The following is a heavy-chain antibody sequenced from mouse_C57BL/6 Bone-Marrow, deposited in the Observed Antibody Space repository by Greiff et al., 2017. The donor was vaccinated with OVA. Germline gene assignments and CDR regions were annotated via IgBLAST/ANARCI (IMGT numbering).Heavy chain of an antibody. CDR1: GYTFTSYG. CDR2: IYPRSGNT. CDR3: ARAGGLLRGLCYYARDY. J-gene: IGHJ4*01. D-gene: IGHD1-1*01. Sequence: QVQLQQSGAELARPGASVKLSCKASGYTFTSYGISWVKQRTGQGLEWIGEIYPRSGNTYYNEKFKGKATLTADKSSSTAYMELRSLTSEDSAVYFCARAGGLLRGLCYYARDYWGQGTSVTVSS. V-gene: IGHV1-81*01.